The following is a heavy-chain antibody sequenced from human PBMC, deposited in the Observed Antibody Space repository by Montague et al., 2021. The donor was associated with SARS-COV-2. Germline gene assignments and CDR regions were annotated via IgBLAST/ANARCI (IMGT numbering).Heavy chain of an antibody. CDR1: GDSVSSNSAA. J-gene: IGHJ6*02. CDR2: TYYRSKWYN. CDR3: ASGREGNYNGMDV. Sequence: CAISGDSVSSNSAAWNWIRQSPSRGLEWLGRTYYRSKWYNDYAISVRGRVTINPDTSKNQFSLHLKSVTPEDTAIYYCASGREGNYNGMDVWGQGTLVTVSS. D-gene: IGHD1-1*01. V-gene: IGHV6-1*01.